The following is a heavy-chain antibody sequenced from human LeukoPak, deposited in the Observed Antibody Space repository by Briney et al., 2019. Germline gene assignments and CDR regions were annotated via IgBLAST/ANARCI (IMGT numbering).Heavy chain of an antibody. CDR1: GFDFNVQT. J-gene: IGHJ4*02. Sequence: AGGSLRLSCAASGFDFNVQTMSWVRQAPGKGLAWVTRMKEDGSEIYYVDSVKGRFTISRDNPKNSLYLQMNSLRAGDTAVYYCVRGGATGGRFENWGQGILVTVSS. CDR3: VRGGATGGRFEN. CDR2: MKEDGSEI. V-gene: IGHV3-7*01. D-gene: IGHD1-26*01.